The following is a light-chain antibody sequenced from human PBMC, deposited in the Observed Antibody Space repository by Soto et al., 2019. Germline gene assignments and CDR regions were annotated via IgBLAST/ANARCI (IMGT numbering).Light chain of an antibody. Sequence: QSVLTQPASVSRSPGQSITISCTGSSSDVGGYNYVSWYQHHPGKAPKLMIYKVTDRPSGVSGRFSGSKSGNTASLTISGLQAEDEGHYYCGSYTITNTVVFGGGTKLTVL. CDR3: GSYTITNTVV. CDR1: SSDVGGYNY. CDR2: KVT. V-gene: IGLV2-14*01. J-gene: IGLJ2*01.